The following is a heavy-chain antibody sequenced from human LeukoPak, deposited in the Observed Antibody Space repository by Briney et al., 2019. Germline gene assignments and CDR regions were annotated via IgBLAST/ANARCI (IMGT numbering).Heavy chain of an antibody. V-gene: IGHV4-61*02. CDR3: ARELGSGTYGEYYFDY. CDR2: IYTSGGT. Sequence: SETLSLTCTVSGGSISSGGYYWSWIRQPAGKGLEWIGRIYTSGGTNYNPSLKSRVTISVDTSKNQFSLKLSSVTAADTAVYYCARELGSGTYGEYYFDYWGQGTLVTVSS. D-gene: IGHD1-26*01. J-gene: IGHJ4*02. CDR1: GGSISSGGYY.